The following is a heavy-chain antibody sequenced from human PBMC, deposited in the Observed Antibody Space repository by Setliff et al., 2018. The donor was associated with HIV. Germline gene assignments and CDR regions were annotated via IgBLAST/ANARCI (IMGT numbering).Heavy chain of an antibody. CDR1: GFTLSNYW. V-gene: IGHV3-7*03. D-gene: IGHD6-19*01. Sequence: PGESLKISCAASGFTLSNYWMSWVRQAPGKGLEWVANIKQDGSEKYYVDSVKGRFTISRDNAKNSLYLQMISLRVEDTDVYYCVRGVKDKQWLGTYAFDIWGQGTMVTVSS. J-gene: IGHJ3*02. CDR2: IKQDGSEK. CDR3: VRGVKDKQWLGTYAFDI.